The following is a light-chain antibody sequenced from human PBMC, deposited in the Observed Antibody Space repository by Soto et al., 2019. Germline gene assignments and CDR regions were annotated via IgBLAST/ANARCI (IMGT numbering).Light chain of an antibody. CDR2: DVS. CDR1: SSDVGGYNS. J-gene: IGLJ2*01. CDR3: SSHTSITTLGVV. V-gene: IGLV2-14*01. Sequence: QSALTQPASVSGSPGQSITISCIGTSSDVGGYNSLSWYQQHPAKAPKLMIYDVSNRPSGISNRFSGSKSGNTASLTISGLQAEDEADYYCSSHTSITTLGVVFGGGTKLTVL.